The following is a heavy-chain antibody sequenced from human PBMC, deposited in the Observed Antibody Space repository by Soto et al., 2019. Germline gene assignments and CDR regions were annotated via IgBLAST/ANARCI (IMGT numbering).Heavy chain of an antibody. D-gene: IGHD2-2*02. CDR2: IIPIFGTA. Sequence: SVKVSCKASGGTFSSYAISWVRQAPGQGLEWMGGIIPIFGTANYAQKFQGGVTITADESTRTAYMELSSLRSEDTAVYYCARDPGDCSSTSCYTGEYYYYYGMDVWGQGTTVTVSS. J-gene: IGHJ6*02. CDR3: ARDPGDCSSTSCYTGEYYYYYGMDV. CDR1: GGTFSSYA. V-gene: IGHV1-69*13.